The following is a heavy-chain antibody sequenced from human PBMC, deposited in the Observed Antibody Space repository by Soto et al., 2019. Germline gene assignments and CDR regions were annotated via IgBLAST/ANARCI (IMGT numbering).Heavy chain of an antibody. CDR3: ARQIYDADTGPNFQYYFDS. D-gene: IGHD2-8*02. Sequence: GESLKISCKGSGYSFTSYWIGWVRLKPGKGLEWMGRIDPSDSQTYYSPSFRGHVTISATKSITTVFLQWSSLRASDTAMYYCARQIYDADTGPNFQYYFDSWGQGTPVTVSS. CDR2: IDPSDSQT. V-gene: IGHV5-10-1*01. CDR1: GYSFTSYW. J-gene: IGHJ4*02.